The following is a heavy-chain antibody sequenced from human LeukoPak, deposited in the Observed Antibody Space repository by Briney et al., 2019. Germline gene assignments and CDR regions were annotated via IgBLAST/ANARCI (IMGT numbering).Heavy chain of an antibody. J-gene: IGHJ1*01. D-gene: IGHD3-10*01. CDR1: GGTFSSYA. CDR3: ARGERFAYLQH. V-gene: IGHV1-69*06. CDR2: IIPIFGTA. Sequence: SVRVSCKASGGTFSSYAISWVRQAPGQGLEWMGGIIPIFGTANYAQKFQGRVTITADKSTSTAYMELSSLRSEDTAVYYCARGERFAYLQHWGQGTLVTVSS.